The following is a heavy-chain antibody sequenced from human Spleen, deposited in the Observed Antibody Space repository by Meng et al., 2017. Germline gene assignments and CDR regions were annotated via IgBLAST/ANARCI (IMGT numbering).Heavy chain of an antibody. V-gene: IGHV3-23*01. CDR2: SSGSGGNT. J-gene: IGHJ4*02. CDR3: TKRRGSTYGSFDS. Sequence: GESLKISCAASGFTFSSYAMSWVRQAPGKGLEWVSTSSGSGGNTYYADSEKGRFAISRDNSKNTLSLQMNSLRAEDTAVYYCTKRRGSTYGSFDSWGQGTLVTVSS. CDR1: GFTFSSYA. D-gene: IGHD5-18*01.